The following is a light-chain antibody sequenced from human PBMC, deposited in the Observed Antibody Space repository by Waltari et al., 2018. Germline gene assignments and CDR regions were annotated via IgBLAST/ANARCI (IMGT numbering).Light chain of an antibody. CDR2: VNSDGSN. Sequence: QLVLTQSPSASASLGASVKLTCTLSSGYSSNIIAWHQQQPQKGPRYLMKVNSDGSNSKGDEIPDRFSGSSSGAERYLTISSLQSEDEADYYCQTGGHGTWVFGGGTKLTVL. J-gene: IGLJ3*02. CDR1: SGYSSNI. CDR3: QTGGHGTWV. V-gene: IGLV4-69*01.